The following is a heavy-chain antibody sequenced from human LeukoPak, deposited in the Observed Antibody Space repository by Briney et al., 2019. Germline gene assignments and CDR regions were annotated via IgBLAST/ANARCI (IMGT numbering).Heavy chain of an antibody. D-gene: IGHD3-22*01. CDR3: GSSTGYYSDYFDY. CDR1: GFTFGDYA. V-gene: IGHV3-49*04. J-gene: IGHJ4*02. Sequence: GGSLRLSCTASGFTFGDYAVSWVRQAPGKGLEWVGFIGSKAYGGTTECAASVEGRFIISRDDSRGVAYLQMNSLKTEDTAVYYCGSSTGYYSDYFDYWGQGTLVTVSS. CDR2: IGSKAYGGTT.